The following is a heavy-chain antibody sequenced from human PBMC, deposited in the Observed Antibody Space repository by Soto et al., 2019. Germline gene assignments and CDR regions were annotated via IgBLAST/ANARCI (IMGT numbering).Heavy chain of an antibody. CDR2: IIPILGIA. J-gene: IGHJ6*02. V-gene: IGHV1-69*04. Sequence: ASVKVSCKASGGTFSSYTISWVRQAPGQGLEWMGRIIPILGIANYAQKFQGRVTITADKSTSTAYMELSSLRSDDTAMYYCAKDHYQVPPGRMDVWGQGTTVTVSS. D-gene: IGHD2-2*01. CDR3: AKDHYQVPPGRMDV. CDR1: GGTFSSYT.